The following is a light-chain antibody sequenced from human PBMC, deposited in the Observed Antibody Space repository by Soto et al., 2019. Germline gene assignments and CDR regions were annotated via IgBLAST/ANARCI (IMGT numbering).Light chain of an antibody. CDR2: DAS. CDR1: QGISSA. V-gene: IGKV1-13*02. J-gene: IGKJ2*01. CDR3: QQFTFPPYT. Sequence: AIPLTQSPSSLSASVGDRVTITCRASQGISSALAWYQQKPGKAPKLLIYDASSLESGVPSRFSGSGSGTDFTLTISSLQPEDFATYYCQQFTFPPYTFGQGTKLEIK.